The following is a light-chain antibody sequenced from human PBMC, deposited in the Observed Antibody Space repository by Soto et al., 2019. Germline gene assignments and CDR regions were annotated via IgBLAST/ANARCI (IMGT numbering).Light chain of an antibody. J-gene: IGLJ3*02. Sequence: NFMLTQPHSVSESPGKTVTISCTRSSGSIASNYVQWYQQRPGSAPTTVIFQHSQRPSGVPDRFSGSIDSSSNSASLTISGLKTEDEADYYCQSYDSTLQRVFGGGTKLTVL. CDR3: QSYDSTLQRV. CDR2: QHS. CDR1: SGSIASNY. V-gene: IGLV6-57*03.